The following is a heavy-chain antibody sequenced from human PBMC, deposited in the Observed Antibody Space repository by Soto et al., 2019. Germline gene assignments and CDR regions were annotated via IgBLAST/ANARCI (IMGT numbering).Heavy chain of an antibody. V-gene: IGHV3-30*18. CDR1: GFTFSSYG. J-gene: IGHJ6*02. Sequence: GGSLRLSCAASGFTFSSYGMHWVRQAPGKGLEWVAVISYDGSNKYYADSVKGRFTISRDNSKNTLYLQMNSLRAEDTAVYYCAKPVSGYWRAMDVWGQGTTVTVSS. CDR3: AKPVSGYWRAMDV. CDR2: ISYDGSNK. D-gene: IGHD5-12*01.